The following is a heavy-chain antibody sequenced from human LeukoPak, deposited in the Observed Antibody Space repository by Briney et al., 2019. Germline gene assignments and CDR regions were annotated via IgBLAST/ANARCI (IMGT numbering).Heavy chain of an antibody. CDR2: IYNSGST. V-gene: IGHV4-39*01. D-gene: IGHD6-19*01. CDR1: GGSISSSTYH. Sequence: SETLSLTRSGSGGSISSSTYHWGWIRQPPGKGLEWIGNIYNSGSTYYNPSLKSRVTISVDTSKNQCSLKLSSVTAADTAVYYCARQKGYSSGWYFDCWGQGTLVTVSS. J-gene: IGHJ4*02. CDR3: ARQKGYSSGWYFDC.